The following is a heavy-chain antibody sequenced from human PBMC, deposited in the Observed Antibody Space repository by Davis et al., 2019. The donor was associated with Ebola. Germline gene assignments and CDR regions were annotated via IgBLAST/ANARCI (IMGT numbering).Heavy chain of an antibody. J-gene: IGHJ6*02. D-gene: IGHD1-26*01. CDR1: GYSFTSYW. CDR3: ARSKELRSYYYYYGMDV. Sequence: GESLKISCKASGYSFTSYWIGWVRQMPGKGLEWMGIFYPGDSDTRYSPSFQGQVTISADKSISTAYLQWSSLKASDTAMYYCARSKELRSYYYYYGMDVWGQGTTVTVSS. V-gene: IGHV5-51*01. CDR2: FYPGDSDT.